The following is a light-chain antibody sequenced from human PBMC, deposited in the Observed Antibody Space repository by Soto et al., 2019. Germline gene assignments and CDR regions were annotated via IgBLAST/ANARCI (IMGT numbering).Light chain of an antibody. CDR2: GAS. Sequence: EIVLTQSPVTLSLSPGERATLSCRASQSVSGSFLAWYQQKPGQAPRLLIYGASSRATGIPDTFSGSGSGTDFTLSITTLEPEDFAVYYCDQYGSSPHTFGPGTKLEIK. J-gene: IGKJ2*01. CDR3: DQYGSSPHT. CDR1: QSVSGSF. V-gene: IGKV3-20*01.